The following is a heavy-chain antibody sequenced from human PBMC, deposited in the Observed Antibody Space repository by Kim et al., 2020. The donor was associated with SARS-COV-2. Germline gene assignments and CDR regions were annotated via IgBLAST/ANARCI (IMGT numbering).Heavy chain of an antibody. V-gene: IGHV3-23*01. Sequence: GGSLRLSCVGSGFTFDNYAMSWVRQAPGKGLEWVSGVSGVGVNKFYADSVRGRFTISRDNSKNILYLQMNSLRDEDTALYYCAKMEVMDGYNYFYYYDMDVWAQGTTVTVSS. CDR2: VSGVGVNK. D-gene: IGHD5-12*01. J-gene: IGHJ6*02. CDR1: GFTFDNYA. CDR3: AKMEVMDGYNYFYYYDMDV.